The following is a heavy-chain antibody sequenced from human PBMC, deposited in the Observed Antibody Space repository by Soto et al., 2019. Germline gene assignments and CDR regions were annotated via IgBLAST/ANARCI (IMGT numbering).Heavy chain of an antibody. D-gene: IGHD6-19*01. CDR2: IYDSGTT. Sequence: QVQLQESGPGLVKPSETLSLTCTVSGDTISGYYWSWIRQPPGKGLEWIGYIYDSGTTNYNPSLKSRVTISADTSKNQFSLRLSSVSAADTAVYFCARNSGWYDLPIDYWGQGTLVIVSS. CDR1: GDTISGYY. J-gene: IGHJ4*02. V-gene: IGHV4-59*01. CDR3: ARNSGWYDLPIDY.